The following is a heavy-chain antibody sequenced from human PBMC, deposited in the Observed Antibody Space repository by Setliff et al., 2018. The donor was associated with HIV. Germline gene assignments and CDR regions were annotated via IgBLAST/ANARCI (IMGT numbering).Heavy chain of an antibody. D-gene: IGHD6-13*01. V-gene: IGHV3-33*06. CDR2: IWYDGSNK. J-gene: IGHJ4*02. CDR1: GFTFSSYG. Sequence: PGGSLRLSCAASGFTFSSYGMHWVRQAPGKGLEWVAVIWYDGSNKYYADSVKGRFTISRDNSKNTLYLQMNSLRAEDTAVYYCAKDRHAAAGTGGLDFWGQGTLVTVSS. CDR3: AKDRHAAAGTGGLDF.